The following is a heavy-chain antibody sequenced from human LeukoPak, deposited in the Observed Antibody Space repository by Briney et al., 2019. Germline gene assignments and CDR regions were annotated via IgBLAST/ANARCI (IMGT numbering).Heavy chain of an antibody. D-gene: IGHD3-10*01. CDR2: ISGSGGST. J-gene: IGHJ4*02. CDR1: GFTFSSYA. CDR3: AKEWFGELYTPSLFDY. Sequence: GGSLRLSCAASGFTFSSYAMSWVRQAPGKGLEWVPAISGSGGSTYYADSVKGRFTISRDNSKNTLYLQMNSLRAEDTAVYYCAKEWFGELYTPSLFDYWGQGTLVTVSS. V-gene: IGHV3-23*01.